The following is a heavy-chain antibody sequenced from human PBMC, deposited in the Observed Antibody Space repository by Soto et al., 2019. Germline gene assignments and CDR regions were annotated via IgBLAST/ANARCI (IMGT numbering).Heavy chain of an antibody. CDR2: IYTSGST. D-gene: IGHD6-19*01. Sequence: SETLSLTCTVSGGSISSYYWSWIRQPAGKGLEWIGRIYTSGSTNYNPSLKSRVTMSVDTSNDQFSLKLSSVTAADTAVYYCARDRYSNGWVDYWGQGTLVTVSS. V-gene: IGHV4-4*07. CDR3: ARDRYSNGWVDY. J-gene: IGHJ4*02. CDR1: GGSISSYY.